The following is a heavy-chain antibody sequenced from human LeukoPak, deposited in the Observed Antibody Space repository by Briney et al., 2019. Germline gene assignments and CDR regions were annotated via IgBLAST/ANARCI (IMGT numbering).Heavy chain of an antibody. CDR2: ISSSGSYI. D-gene: IGHD2-21*02. CDR3: ASRNQYCGGDCFWASDI. Sequence: PGGSLRLSCGASGFTFSRYSMNWVRQAPGKGLEWVSSISSSGSYIYYADSVKGRFTISRDNAKNSLYLQMNSLRAEDTAVYYCASRNQYCGGDCFWASDIWGQGTMVTVSS. V-gene: IGHV3-21*01. J-gene: IGHJ3*02. CDR1: GFTFSRYS.